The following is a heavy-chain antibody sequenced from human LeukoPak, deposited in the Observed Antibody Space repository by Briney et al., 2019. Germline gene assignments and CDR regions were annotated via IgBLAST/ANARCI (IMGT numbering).Heavy chain of an antibody. CDR1: GFTFRTYS. V-gene: IGHV3-48*04. J-gene: IGHJ4*02. CDR3: ATVNFNYDDSGYLPFDH. D-gene: IGHD3-22*01. CDR2: ISGDGGTT. Sequence: GGSLRLSCEAYGFTFRTYSMNWVSQAPGKGPEWISFISGDGGTTNYADSVKGRFTISRDNAKSSLFLQMEGLRAEDTAVYYCATVNFNYDDSGYLPFDHWGQGSLVVISS.